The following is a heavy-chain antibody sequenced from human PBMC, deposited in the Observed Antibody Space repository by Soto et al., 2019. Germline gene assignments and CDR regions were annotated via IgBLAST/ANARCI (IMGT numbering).Heavy chain of an antibody. CDR2: ISSSSGST. V-gene: IGHV3-23*01. J-gene: IGHJ4*02. CDR3: AKVGSERYSGQHSDY. D-gene: IGHD5-12*01. Sequence: EVQLLESGGGLVQPGGSLRLSCAASGFTFSNYAMNWVRQAPGKGLEWVSTISSSSGSTYYADSVKGRFTISRDNSKNCVYLQLNSMRGEETAVYYCAKVGSERYSGQHSDYWGQGTRVTMSS. CDR1: GFTFSNYA.